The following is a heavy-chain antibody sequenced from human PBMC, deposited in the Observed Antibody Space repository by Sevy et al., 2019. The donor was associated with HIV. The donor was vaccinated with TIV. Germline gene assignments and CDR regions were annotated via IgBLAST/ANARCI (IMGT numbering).Heavy chain of an antibody. CDR1: GFSLSTSGVG. V-gene: IGHV2-5*02. J-gene: IGHJ4*02. CDR3: AHRRMVRGVITAPFDY. D-gene: IGHD3-10*01. Sequence: SGPTLVNPTQTLTLTCTFSGFSLSTSGVGVGWIRQPPGKALEWLALIYWDDDTRYSPSLKSRLNITKDTSANQVVLTMTNMDPVDTATYFGAHRRMVRGVITAPFDYWGQGTLVTVSS. CDR2: IYWDDDT.